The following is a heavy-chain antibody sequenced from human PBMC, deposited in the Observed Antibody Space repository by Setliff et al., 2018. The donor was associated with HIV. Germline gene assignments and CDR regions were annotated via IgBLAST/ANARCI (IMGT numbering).Heavy chain of an antibody. CDR3: AGGLSSQTYWGTRPIGLDY. CDR2: LHSLGSSRVSDTP. CDR1: SGSMTGHY. Sequence: KPSETLSLTCSVSSGSMTGHYWTWVRQPPGKGLEWICYLHSLGSSRVSDTPNYSPSLKSRITISVDTSKRQFSLTMTSVTAADTAVYYCAGGLSSQTYWGTRPIGLDYWGQGSLVTVSS. J-gene: IGHJ4*01. D-gene: IGHD2-2*01. V-gene: IGHV4-4*08.